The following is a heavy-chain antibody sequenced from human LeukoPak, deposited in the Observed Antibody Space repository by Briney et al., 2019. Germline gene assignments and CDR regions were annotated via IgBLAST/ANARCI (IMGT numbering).Heavy chain of an antibody. CDR1: GFTFSNYA. V-gene: IGHV3-30-3*01. D-gene: IGHD6-19*01. CDR3: ARNWGRRYSSGWYGDFDY. Sequence: GGSLRLSCAASGFTFSNYAMHWVRQAPGKGLEWVAVISYDGSDKYYADSVKGRFTISRDNSKNTLYLQMNSLRPEDTAVYYCARNWGRRYSSGWYGDFDYWGQGTLVTVSS. CDR2: ISYDGSDK. J-gene: IGHJ4*02.